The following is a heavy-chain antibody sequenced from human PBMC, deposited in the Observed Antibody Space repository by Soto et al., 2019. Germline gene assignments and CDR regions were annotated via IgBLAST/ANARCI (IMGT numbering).Heavy chain of an antibody. CDR1: GFTFNSYW. CDR3: ARACNSAQIPYYFDY. D-gene: IGHD2-2*01. Sequence: GGSLSLSCAASGFTFNSYWMSWVRQAPGKGMEWVGNIKQDGSEKYYVDSVKRRFTISRDNAKNSLYLQMHTLKAEDTAVYYCARACNSAQIPYYFDYWGLGNLVTVSS. V-gene: IGHV3-7*01. CDR2: IKQDGSEK. J-gene: IGHJ4*02.